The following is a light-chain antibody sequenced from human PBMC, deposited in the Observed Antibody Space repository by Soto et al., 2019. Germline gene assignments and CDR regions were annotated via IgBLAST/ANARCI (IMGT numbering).Light chain of an antibody. CDR3: QQYATSPPMYT. V-gene: IGKV3-20*01. CDR2: GAS. CDR1: QSVTSSY. Sequence: EIVLTQSPGTLSLSPGERATLSCRASQSVTSSYLGWYQQKPGQAPRLLIYGASSRATGNSDRFSGSGSGTDFTLTISRLEPEDFAVYYCQQYATSPPMYTFGQGTKVEIK. J-gene: IGKJ2*01.